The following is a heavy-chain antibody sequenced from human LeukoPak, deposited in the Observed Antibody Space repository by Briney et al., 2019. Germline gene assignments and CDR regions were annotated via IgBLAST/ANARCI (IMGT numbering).Heavy chain of an antibody. CDR2: INWNGGST. D-gene: IGHD3-10*01. CDR1: GFTFDDYG. V-gene: IGHV3-20*01. J-gene: IGHJ4*02. CDR3: ARVVYDMIRGAKYYFDY. Sequence: CPGGSLRLSCAASGFTFDDYGMSWVRQAPGKGLEWVSGINWNGGSTGYADSVKGRFTISRDNAKNSLYLQMNSLRAEDTALYHCARVVYDMIRGAKYYFDYWGQGTLVTVSS.